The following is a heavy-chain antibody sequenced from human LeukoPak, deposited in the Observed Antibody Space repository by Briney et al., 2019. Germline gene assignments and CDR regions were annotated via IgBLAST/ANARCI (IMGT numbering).Heavy chain of an antibody. CDR2: FDPEDGET. V-gene: IGHV1-24*01. CDR3: ASHQESPLWWGDYFDY. Sequence: ASVKVSCKVSGYTLTELSMHWVRQAPGKGLEWMGGFDPEDGETIYAQKFQGRVTMTEDTSTDTAYMELSSLRSEDTAVYYCASHQESPLWWGDYFDYWGQGTLVTVSS. J-gene: IGHJ4*02. CDR1: GYTLTELS. D-gene: IGHD2-21*01.